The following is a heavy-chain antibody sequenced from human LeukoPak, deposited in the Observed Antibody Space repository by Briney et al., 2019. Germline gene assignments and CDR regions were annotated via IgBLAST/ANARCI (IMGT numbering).Heavy chain of an antibody. CDR2: IIPIFGTA. J-gene: IGHJ6*03. CDR3: ASATDYDFWSGYYPSPLPDYYYYMDV. D-gene: IGHD3-3*01. CDR1: GYTFTSYY. V-gene: IGHV1-69*05. Sequence: GASVKVSCKASGYTFTSYYMHWVRQAPGQGLEWMGGIIPIFGTANYAQKFQGRVTITTDESTSTAYMELSSLRSEDTAVYYCASATDYDFWSGYYPSPLPDYYYYMDVRGKGTTVTVSS.